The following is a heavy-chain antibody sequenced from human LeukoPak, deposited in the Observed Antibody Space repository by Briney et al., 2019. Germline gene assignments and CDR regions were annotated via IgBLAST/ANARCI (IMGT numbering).Heavy chain of an antibody. CDR1: GGSFSGYY. J-gene: IGHJ4*02. D-gene: IGHD6-6*01. CDR2: INHSGST. V-gene: IGHV4-34*01. CDR3: ARGPEYSSPLFIDY. Sequence: SETPSLTCAVYGGSFSGYYWSWIRQPPGKGLEWIGEINHSGSTNYNPSLKSRVTISVDTSKNQFSLKLSSATAADTAVYYCARGPEYSSPLFIDYWGQGTLVTVSS.